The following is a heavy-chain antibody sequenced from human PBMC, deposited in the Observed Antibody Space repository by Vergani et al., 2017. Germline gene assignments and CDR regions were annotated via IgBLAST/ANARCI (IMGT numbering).Heavy chain of an antibody. J-gene: IGHJ3*02. D-gene: IGHD6-13*01. Sequence: QLQLQESGPGLVKPSETLSLTCTVSGGSISSSSYYWGWIRQPPGKGLEWIGSIYYSGSTYYNPSLKSRVTISVDTSKNQFSLKLSSVTAADTAVYYCARDRQYSSSWYFSFDIWGQGTMVTVSS. V-gene: IGHV4-39*07. CDR3: ARDRQYSSSWYFSFDI. CDR2: IYYSGST. CDR1: GGSISSSSYY.